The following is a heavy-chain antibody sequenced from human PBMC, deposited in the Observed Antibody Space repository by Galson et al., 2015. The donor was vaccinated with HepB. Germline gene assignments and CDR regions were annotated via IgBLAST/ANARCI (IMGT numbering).Heavy chain of an antibody. Sequence: SVKVSCKASGYTFTSSGISWVRQAPGQGLERMGWISAYNGNTNYAQKLQGRVTMTTDTSTSTAYMELRSLRSDDTAVYYCARGEYHTSGWYFDYWGQGTLVTVSS. CDR1: GYTFTSSG. J-gene: IGHJ4*02. V-gene: IGHV1-18*04. CDR3: ARGEYHTSGWYFDY. D-gene: IGHD6-19*01. CDR2: ISAYNGNT.